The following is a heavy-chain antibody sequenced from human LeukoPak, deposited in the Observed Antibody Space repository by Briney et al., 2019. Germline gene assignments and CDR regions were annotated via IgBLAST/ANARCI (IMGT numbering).Heavy chain of an antibody. J-gene: IGHJ6*04. CDR1: GFIFTSFW. CDR2: IKEDGSEK. CDR3: ARDRFGGMDV. Sequence: PGGSLRLSCEASGFIFTSFWMSWVRQAPGKGLECVANIKEDGSEKYYVDSVKGRFIISRDDAKRSVHLQMNSLRAEDSAVYYCARDRFGGMDVWGKGTSVTVSS. V-gene: IGHV3-7*01. D-gene: IGHD2-15*01.